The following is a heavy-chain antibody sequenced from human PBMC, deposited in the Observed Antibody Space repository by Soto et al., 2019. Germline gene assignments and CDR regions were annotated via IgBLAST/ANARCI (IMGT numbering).Heavy chain of an antibody. Sequence: EVELVESGGGLVQPGGSLRLSCAASGFILSDHYMEWVRQAPGKGLEWVGCIRSKGSNSTTEYAASVKGRFIISRDDSKNSLYLQMNSLKNDDTAVYYCVRDYYDRSISSGLYFDPWGRGTLVTVSS. CDR3: VRDYYDRSISSGLYFDP. J-gene: IGHJ2*01. CDR1: GFILSDHY. V-gene: IGHV3-72*01. D-gene: IGHD3-22*01. CDR2: IRSKGSNSTT.